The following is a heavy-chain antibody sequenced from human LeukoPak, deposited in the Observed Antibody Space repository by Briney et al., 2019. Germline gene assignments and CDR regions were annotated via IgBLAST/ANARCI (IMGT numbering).Heavy chain of an antibody. CDR3: ARGGTVAGHWYFDL. Sequence: ASVKVSCKASRYSFSGHFMDWVRQAPGQGLEWMGWINPNSGDTNYAQKFQGRVTMTRDTSINTAYMELSSLRSDDTAVYYCARGGTVAGHWYFDLWGRGTQVAVSS. D-gene: IGHD6-19*01. CDR1: RYSFSGHF. CDR2: INPNSGDT. J-gene: IGHJ2*01. V-gene: IGHV1-2*02.